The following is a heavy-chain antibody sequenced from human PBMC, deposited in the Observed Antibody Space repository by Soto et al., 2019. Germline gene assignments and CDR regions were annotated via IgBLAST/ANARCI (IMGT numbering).Heavy chain of an antibody. CDR1: GGSFSGYY. D-gene: IGHD6-19*01. Sequence: SETLSLTCAVYGGSFSGYYWSWIRQPPGKGLEWIGEINHSGSTNYNPSLKSRVTISVDTSKNQFSLKLSSVTAADTAVYYCARGGVAVAGSAYYGMDVWGQGTTVTVSS. J-gene: IGHJ6*02. CDR2: INHSGST. CDR3: ARGGVAVAGSAYYGMDV. V-gene: IGHV4-34*01.